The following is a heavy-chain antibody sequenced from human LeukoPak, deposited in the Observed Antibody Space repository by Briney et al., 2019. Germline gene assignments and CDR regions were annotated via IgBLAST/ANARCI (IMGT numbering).Heavy chain of an antibody. CDR1: GFTFSSYE. Sequence: GGSLRLSCAASGFTFSSYEMNWVRQAPGKGLEWVSYISSSGSTIYYADSVKGRFTISRDNAKNSLYLQMNSLRAEDTAVYYCARVTSGWYKDYWGQGTLVTVSS. CDR2: ISSSGSTI. CDR3: ARVTSGWYKDY. D-gene: IGHD6-19*01. J-gene: IGHJ4*02. V-gene: IGHV3-48*03.